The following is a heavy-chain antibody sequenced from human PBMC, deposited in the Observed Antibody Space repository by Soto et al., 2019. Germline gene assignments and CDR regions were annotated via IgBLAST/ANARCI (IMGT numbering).Heavy chain of an antibody. D-gene: IGHD3-9*01. Sequence: GEALKISCKGSGYSLTSYWXGWVRQMPGKGLEWMGIIYPGDSDTRYSPSFQGQVTISADKSISTAYLQWSSLKASDTAMYYCARHGRYFDWSTYYYYYYMDVWGKGTTVTVSS. CDR1: GYSLTSYW. V-gene: IGHV5-51*01. CDR3: ARHGRYFDWSTYYYYYYMDV. CDR2: IYPGDSDT. J-gene: IGHJ6*03.